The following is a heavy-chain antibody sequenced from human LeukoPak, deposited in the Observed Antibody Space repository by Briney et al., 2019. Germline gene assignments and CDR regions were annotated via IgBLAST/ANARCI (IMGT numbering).Heavy chain of an antibody. D-gene: IGHD3-3*01. CDR1: GGTFSSYA. J-gene: IGHJ3*02. CDR2: IIPIFGTA. CDR3: ARGRYDFWSGYYPEAANAFDI. V-gene: IGHV1-69*06. Sequence: SVKVSCRASGGTFSSYAISWVRQAPGQGLEWMGGIIPIFGTANYAQKFQGRVTITADKSTSTAYMELSSLRSEDTAVYYCARGRYDFWSGYYPEAANAFDIWGQGTMVTVSS.